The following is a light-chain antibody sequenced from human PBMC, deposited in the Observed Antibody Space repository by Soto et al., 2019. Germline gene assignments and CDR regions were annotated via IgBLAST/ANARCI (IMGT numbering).Light chain of an antibody. CDR2: KAS. J-gene: IGKJ1*01. CDR3: QQYNSYPWT. Sequence: DIQMTQSPSTLSASVGDRVTITCRASQSISSRLAWYQQKPGKAPKLLIYKASSLESGVPSRFSGGGSGTEFTLTISSLQPDDFATYYCQQYNSYPWTFGQGTKVEIK. CDR1: QSISSR. V-gene: IGKV1-5*03.